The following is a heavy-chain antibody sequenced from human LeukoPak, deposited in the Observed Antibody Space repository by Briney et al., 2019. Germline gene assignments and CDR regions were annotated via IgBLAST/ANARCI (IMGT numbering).Heavy chain of an antibody. Sequence: GGSLRLSCVASGFSVSTFDMYWVRQAAGGGLEWVSAVGTNHDTLYLGSVKGRFTISRENAKNSLSLEMSYLTVEDTAVYYCTREWRGIASHYSGMDVWGQGTAVIVSS. CDR1: GFSVSTFD. CDR2: VGTNHDT. D-gene: IGHD3-16*02. J-gene: IGHJ6*02. V-gene: IGHV3-13*01. CDR3: TREWRGIASHYSGMDV.